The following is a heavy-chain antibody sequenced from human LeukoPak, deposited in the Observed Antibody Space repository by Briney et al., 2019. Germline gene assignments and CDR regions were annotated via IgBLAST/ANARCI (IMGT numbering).Heavy chain of an antibody. D-gene: IGHD6-19*01. CDR1: GFTFSTYS. Sequence: GGSLRLSCTASGFTFSTYSMNWVRQAPGKGLEWVSSISSSSSYIYYADSVKGRFTISRDNAKNSLYLQMNSLRAEDTAVYYCAREADYSSGYYYYYYYMDVWGKGTTVTVSS. V-gene: IGHV3-21*01. CDR2: ISSSSSYI. CDR3: AREADYSSGYYYYYYYMDV. J-gene: IGHJ6*03.